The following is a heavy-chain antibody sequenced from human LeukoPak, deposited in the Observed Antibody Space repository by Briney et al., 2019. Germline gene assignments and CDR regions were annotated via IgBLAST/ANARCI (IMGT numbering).Heavy chain of an antibody. CDR3: AKGRYFDC. V-gene: IGHV3-23*01. Sequence: AGGSLRLSCAASGFTFSSYATSWVRHAPGKGLEWVSAITDSGGSPYYADSVKGRFTISRDNSKNTLYLQMNSLRAEDTALYYCAKGRYFDCWGQGALVTVSS. J-gene: IGHJ4*02. CDR2: ITDSGGSP. CDR1: GFTFSSYA. D-gene: IGHD1-14*01.